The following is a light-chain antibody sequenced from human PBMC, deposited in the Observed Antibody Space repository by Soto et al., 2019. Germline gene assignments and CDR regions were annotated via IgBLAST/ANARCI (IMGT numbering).Light chain of an antibody. Sequence: QSVLTQPPSVSAAPDRKVTTPCLGSSSNFGNNYVSWYQQLPGTAPKLLIYENNKRPSGIPDRFSGSKSGTSATLGITGLQTGDEADYYCGTWDSSLSAYVFGTGTKVTVL. V-gene: IGLV1-51*02. J-gene: IGLJ1*01. CDR1: SSNFGNNY. CDR2: ENN. CDR3: GTWDSSLSAYV.